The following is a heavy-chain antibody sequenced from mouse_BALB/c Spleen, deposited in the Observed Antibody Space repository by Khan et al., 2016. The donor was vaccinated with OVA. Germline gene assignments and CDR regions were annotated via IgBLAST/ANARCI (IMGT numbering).Heavy chain of an antibody. CDR3: ARVEAVCDVYYHFSGFAY. CDR2: ILPGSGST. J-gene: IGHJ3*01. D-gene: IGHD2-3*01. CDR1: GYTFSSYW. Sequence: QVQLKQSGAELMKPGASVKISCKATGYTFSSYWMDWVKQRPGHGLEWIGEILPGSGSTKYNEKFKGKATFTADTSSNTAYMQLSSLTSEASAVYYCARVEAVCDVYYHFSGFAYWGQGTLVTVSA. V-gene: IGHV1-9*01.